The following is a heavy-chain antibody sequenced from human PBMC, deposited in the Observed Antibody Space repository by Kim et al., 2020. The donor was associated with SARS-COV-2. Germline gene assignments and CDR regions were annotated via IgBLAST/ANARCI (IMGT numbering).Heavy chain of an antibody. J-gene: IGHJ3*02. CDR2: IYHSGST. Sequence: SETLSLTCAVSGGSISSSNWWSWVRQPPGKGLEWIGEIYHSGSTNYNPSLKSRVTISVDKSKNQFSLKLSSVTAADTAVYYCAREGPRGTYYYGFGRPNGGDAFDIWGQGTMVTVSS. D-gene: IGHD3-10*01. V-gene: IGHV4-4*02. CDR3: AREGPRGTYYYGFGRPNGGDAFDI. CDR1: GGSISSSNW.